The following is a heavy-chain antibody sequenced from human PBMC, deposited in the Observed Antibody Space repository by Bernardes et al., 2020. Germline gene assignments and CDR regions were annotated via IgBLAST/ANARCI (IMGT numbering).Heavy chain of an antibody. V-gene: IGHV4-59*08. CDR2: LYSAGST. CDR3: ARQSYLEY. Sequence: SDSLTLTCTVSGGALLPSYWRWVPQHPGPELAWIGYLYSAGSTHYNPSLNRRVTMSVDTSKNQFSLHLSSVTAADTAVYYCARQSYLEYWGQGILVTVAS. J-gene: IGHJ4*02. CDR1: GGALLPSY.